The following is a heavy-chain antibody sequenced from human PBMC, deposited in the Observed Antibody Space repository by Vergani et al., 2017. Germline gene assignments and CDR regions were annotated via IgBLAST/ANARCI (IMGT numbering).Heavy chain of an antibody. J-gene: IGHJ4*02. Sequence: QVQLVQSGAEVKKPGSSVKVSCKASGVTFSSYAISWVRQAPGQGLEWMGRIIPIFGTANYAQNFQGRVTITAYESTSTAYMELSSLSSEDTAVYYWARDRAPPQDPGYWGQGTLVTVSS. CDR1: GVTFSSYA. V-gene: IGHV1-69*18. CDR3: ARDRAPPQDPGY. CDR2: IIPIFGTA.